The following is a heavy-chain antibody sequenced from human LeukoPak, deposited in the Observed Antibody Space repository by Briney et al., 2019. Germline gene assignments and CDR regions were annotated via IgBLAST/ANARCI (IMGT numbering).Heavy chain of an antibody. D-gene: IGHD3-16*01. CDR2: INPNSGGT. CDR3: ARGRARGIDP. CDR1: GYTFTGYY. V-gene: IGHV1-2*04. Sequence: GASVKVSCKASGYTFTGYYMHWVRQAPGQGLEWMGWINPNSGGTNYAQKFQGWVTMTRDTSTSTVYMELSSLRSEDTAVYYCARGRARGIDPWGQGTLVTVSS. J-gene: IGHJ5*02.